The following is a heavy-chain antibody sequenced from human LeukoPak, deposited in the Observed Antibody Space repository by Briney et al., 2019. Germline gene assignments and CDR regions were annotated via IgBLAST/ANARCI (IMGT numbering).Heavy chain of an antibody. J-gene: IGHJ4*02. Sequence: GESLKISCAASGFTFSSYWMSWVRQAPGKGLEWVANIKQDGSEKYYVDSVKGRFTISRDNAKNSLYLQMNSLRAEDTAVYYCARGGGFWSATTRYCSGGSCQRDYFDYWGQGTLVTVSS. V-gene: IGHV3-7*01. D-gene: IGHD2-15*01. CDR3: ARGGGFWSATTRYCSGGSCQRDYFDY. CDR2: IKQDGSEK. CDR1: GFTFSSYW.